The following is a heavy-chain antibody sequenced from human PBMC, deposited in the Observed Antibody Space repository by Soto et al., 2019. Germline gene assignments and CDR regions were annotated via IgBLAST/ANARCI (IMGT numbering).Heavy chain of an antibody. J-gene: IGHJ4*02. D-gene: IGHD3-16*01. CDR1: GFKFSDYA. Sequence: GGSLRLSCAASGFKFSDYAMSWVRQAPGKGLEWVSLISATGGGTYYADSVKGRFTISRDNSHNTLYLQVHSLTAEDTAVHYCAKDRRAGGNSAFYFDFWGQGAQVTVSS. CDR3: AKDRRAGGNSAFYFDF. CDR2: ISATGGGT. V-gene: IGHV3-23*01.